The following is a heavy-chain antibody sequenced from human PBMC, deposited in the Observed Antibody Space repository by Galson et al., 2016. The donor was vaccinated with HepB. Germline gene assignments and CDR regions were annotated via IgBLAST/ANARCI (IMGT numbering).Heavy chain of an antibody. V-gene: IGHV3-30*18. CDR3: AKDLGLFDFWSGRRRGRDYFDY. Sequence: SLRLSCAASSGFPFSSYGLHWVRQAPGKALEWVAVISYVGTNIFYADSVKGRFTISRDNSKNTLYLQMNSLRADDTAVYYCAKDLGLFDFWSGRRRGRDYFDYWGQGTLVTVSS. J-gene: IGHJ4*02. CDR1: GFPFSSYG. CDR2: ISYVGTNI. D-gene: IGHD3-3*01.